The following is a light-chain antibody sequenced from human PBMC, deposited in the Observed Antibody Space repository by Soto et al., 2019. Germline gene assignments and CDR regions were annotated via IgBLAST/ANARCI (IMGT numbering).Light chain of an antibody. J-gene: IGKJ1*01. CDR1: QTLRSGY. Sequence: EIVLTQSPGTLSLSPGDRATLSCRASQTLRSGYLAWYQHKPGPAPRLLIYDVSSRATGIPDRFSGSGSGTDFTLTISRLEPEDFAVYYCQQYNNWWTFGQGTKVDIK. V-gene: IGKV3D-20*02. CDR3: QQYNNWWT. CDR2: DVS.